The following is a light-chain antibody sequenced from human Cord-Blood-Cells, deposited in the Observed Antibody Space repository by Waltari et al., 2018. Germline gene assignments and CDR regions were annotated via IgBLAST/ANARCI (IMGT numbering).Light chain of an antibody. CDR1: SSDVGGYNY. CDR2: EVS. Sequence: QSALTQPASVSGSPGQSIPISCTGTSSDVGGYNYVSWYQQHPGKAPKLMIYEVSNRPSGVSIRFSGSKSGNTASRTICGRQAEDGADYYCSSYTSSSTWVFGGGTKLTVL. V-gene: IGLV2-14*01. CDR3: SSYTSSSTWV. J-gene: IGLJ3*02.